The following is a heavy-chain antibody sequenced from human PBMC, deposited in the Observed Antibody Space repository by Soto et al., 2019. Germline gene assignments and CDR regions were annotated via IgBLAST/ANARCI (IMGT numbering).Heavy chain of an antibody. CDR3: ARGGSGSYYFDY. V-gene: IGHV3-64*01. D-gene: IGHD1-26*01. CDR2: ISSNGGST. CDR1: GFTFSSYA. J-gene: IGHJ4*02. Sequence: EVQLVESGGGLVQPGGSLRLSCAASGFTFSSYAMHWVHQAPGKGLEYVSAISSNGGSTYYANSVKGRFTISRDNSKNTLYLQMGSLRAEDMAVYYCARGGSGSYYFDYWGQGTLVTVSS.